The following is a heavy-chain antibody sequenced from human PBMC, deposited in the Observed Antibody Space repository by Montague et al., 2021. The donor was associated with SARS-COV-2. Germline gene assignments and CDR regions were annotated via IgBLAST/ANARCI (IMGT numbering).Heavy chain of an antibody. CDR1: GGSFSGYY. CDR2: INHSGST. J-gene: IGHJ4*02. Sequence: SETLSLTCAVYGGSFSGYYWNWIRQPPGKGLEWIGEINHSGSTNYNPSLKSRVTMSVATSTNQFSLKPSSVTAADTAEYYCARGARQGYGFRLGSFDSWGQGTLVTVSS. CDR3: ARGARQGYGFRLGSFDS. D-gene: IGHD3-10*01. V-gene: IGHV4-34*01.